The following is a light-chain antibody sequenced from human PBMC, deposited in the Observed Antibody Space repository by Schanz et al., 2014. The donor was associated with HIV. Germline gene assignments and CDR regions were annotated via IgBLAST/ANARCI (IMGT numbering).Light chain of an antibody. V-gene: IGKV3-20*01. CDR1: ETISRSY. CDR2: GTS. CDR3: QQYGSSSYT. Sequence: EIVLAQSPDTLSLSPGERATLSCRASETISRSYLAWYQQKPGQAPRLLIFGTSTRATGIPDRFGGGGSGTDFTLTLDRLEPEDFAVYYCQQYGSSSYTFGQGTKLEIK. J-gene: IGKJ2*01.